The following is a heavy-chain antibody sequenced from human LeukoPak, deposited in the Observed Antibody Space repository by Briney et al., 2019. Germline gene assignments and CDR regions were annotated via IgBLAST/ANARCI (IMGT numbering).Heavy chain of an antibody. CDR2: IHHSGST. J-gene: IGHJ4*02. V-gene: IGHV4-30-2*01. CDR3: ARGSGNFDY. CDR1: GGSISSGGYS. D-gene: IGHD6-19*01. Sequence: PQTLSLTCAVSGGSISSGGYSWSWIRQPPGKGLEWIGYIHHSGSTYYNPSLKSRVTISVDRSKNQFSLKLSSVTAADTAVYYCARGSGNFDYWGQGTLVTVSS.